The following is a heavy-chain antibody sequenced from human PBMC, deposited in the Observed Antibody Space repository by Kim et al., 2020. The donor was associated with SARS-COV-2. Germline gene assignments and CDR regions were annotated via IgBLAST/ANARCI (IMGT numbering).Heavy chain of an antibody. D-gene: IGHD3-22*01. CDR3: ARAPVHGIVVVKDAFDI. Sequence: SETLSLTCAVYGGSFSGYYWSWIRQPPGKGLEWIGEINHSGSTNYNPSLKSRVTISVDTSKNQFSLKLSSVTAADTAVYYCARAPVHGIVVVKDAFDIWGQGTMVTVSS. J-gene: IGHJ3*02. CDR1: GGSFSGYY. V-gene: IGHV4-34*01. CDR2: INHSGST.